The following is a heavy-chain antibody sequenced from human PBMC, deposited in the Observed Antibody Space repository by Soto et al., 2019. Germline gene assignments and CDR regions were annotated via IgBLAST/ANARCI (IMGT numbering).Heavy chain of an antibody. CDR1: GGSMSSYY. CDR2: IYASGST. V-gene: IGHV4-4*07. D-gene: IGHD3-16*01. Sequence: SETLSLTCTVSGGSMSSYYWSWIRQRAGKGLEWIGRIYASGSTDYNPSFKSRVTMSIDMSKNQFSLKLGSVTAADTAVYFCERVKNVDYYGMGVWGQGTTVTVSS. CDR3: ERVKNVDYYGMGV. J-gene: IGHJ6*02.